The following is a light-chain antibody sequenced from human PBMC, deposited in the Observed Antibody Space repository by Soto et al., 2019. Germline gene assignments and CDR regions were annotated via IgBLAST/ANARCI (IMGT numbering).Light chain of an antibody. Sequence: QSALTQPASVSGSPGQSITISCTGTSSDVGTYIYVSWYLQHPGKAPKLLIYEVGNRPSGVSNRFSGSKSGNTASLTISGLQAEDEGDYYCSSYTSSNTVVFGGGTKLTVL. CDR2: EVG. CDR3: SSYTSSNTVV. CDR1: SSDVGTYIY. V-gene: IGLV2-14*01. J-gene: IGLJ2*01.